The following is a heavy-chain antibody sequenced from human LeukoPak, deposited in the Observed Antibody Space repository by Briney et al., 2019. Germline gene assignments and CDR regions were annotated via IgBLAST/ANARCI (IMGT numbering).Heavy chain of an antibody. J-gene: IGHJ4*02. Sequence: GRSLRLSCAASGFTFGDYAMNWVRQAPGKGLEWVSDISRNGGSICYADSVKGRFTISRDNAKNSLYLQMNSLRAEDTALYYCAIAATYYYDSSGRFDYWGQGTLVTVSS. CDR2: ISRNGGSI. D-gene: IGHD3-22*01. CDR3: AIAATYYYDSSGRFDY. CDR1: GFTFGDYA. V-gene: IGHV3-9*01.